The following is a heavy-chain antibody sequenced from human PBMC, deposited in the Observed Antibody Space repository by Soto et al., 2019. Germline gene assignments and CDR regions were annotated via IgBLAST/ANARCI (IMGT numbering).Heavy chain of an antibody. Sequence: SETLSLTCTVSGGSISSSSYYWGWIRQPPGKGLEWIGSIYYSGSTYYNPSLKSRVTISVDTSKNQFSLKLSSVTAAEPAVYYCARRIADRPGQRDYYYGMDVWGQGSTVTVSS. D-gene: IGHD6-6*01. CDR3: ARRIADRPGQRDYYYGMDV. CDR2: IYYSGST. CDR1: GGSISSSSYY. J-gene: IGHJ6*02. V-gene: IGHV4-39*01.